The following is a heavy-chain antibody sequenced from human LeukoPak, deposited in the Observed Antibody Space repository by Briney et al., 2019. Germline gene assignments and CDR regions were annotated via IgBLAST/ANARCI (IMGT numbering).Heavy chain of an antibody. CDR2: INTNTGHP. D-gene: IGHD6-13*01. CDR3: ARGIAAAGPDQYYFDY. CDR1: GYTFTSYA. V-gene: IGHV7-4-1*02. J-gene: IGHJ4*02. Sequence: ASVNVSCKAYGYTFTSYAMDWVRQAPGQGREWMGWINTNTGHPTYAQGFTGRFVFSLDTSVSTAYLQISSLKAEDTAVYYCARGIAAAGPDQYYFDYWGQGTLVTVSS.